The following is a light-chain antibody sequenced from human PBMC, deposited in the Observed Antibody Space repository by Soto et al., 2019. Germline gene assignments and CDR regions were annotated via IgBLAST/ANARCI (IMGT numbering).Light chain of an antibody. Sequence: EIMLTQSPGTLSLSPGERATLSCRASQSVSSSYLAWYQQKPGQAPRLLIYGASSRATGIPDRFSGSGSGTDFTLTISRLEPEDFAVYYCQQYGRSPLTFGPGTKVDIK. CDR3: QQYGRSPLT. CDR1: QSVSSSY. J-gene: IGKJ3*01. V-gene: IGKV3-20*01. CDR2: GAS.